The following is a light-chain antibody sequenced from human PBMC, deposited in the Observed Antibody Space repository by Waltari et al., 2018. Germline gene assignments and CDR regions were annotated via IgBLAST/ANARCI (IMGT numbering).Light chain of an antibody. CDR3: QTGGHGTWV. CDR2: VNSDGSH. Sequence: QLVLTQSPSASASLGASVKLTCTLSSGHSSNVLAWLQQQPEKGPRYLMKVNSDGSHSKGDKIPDRLSGSSSGAEHFLTISSLQSEDEADYYCQTGGHGTWVFGGGTKLTVL. V-gene: IGLV4-69*01. J-gene: IGLJ3*02. CDR1: SGHSSNV.